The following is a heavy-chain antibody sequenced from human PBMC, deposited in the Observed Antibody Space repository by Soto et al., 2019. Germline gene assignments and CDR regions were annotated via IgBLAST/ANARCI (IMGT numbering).Heavy chain of an antibody. CDR3: ARGGWADY. D-gene: IGHD6-19*01. Sequence: SETLSLTCTVSGGSISSYYWSWIRQPPGKGLEWIGYIYYSGSTNCNPSLKSRVTISVDTSKNQFSLKLSSVTAADTAVYYCARGGWADYWGQGTLVTVSS. CDR2: IYYSGST. V-gene: IGHV4-59*01. J-gene: IGHJ4*02. CDR1: GGSISSYY.